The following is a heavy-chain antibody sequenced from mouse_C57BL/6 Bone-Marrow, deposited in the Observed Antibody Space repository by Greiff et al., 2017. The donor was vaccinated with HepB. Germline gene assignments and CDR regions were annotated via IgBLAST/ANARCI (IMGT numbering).Heavy chain of an antibody. CDR1: GFTFSDFY. CDR2: SRNKANDYTT. Sequence: EVMLVESGGGLVQSGRSLRLSCATSGFTFSDFYMEWVRQAPGKGLEWIAASRNKANDYTTEYSASVKGRFIVSRDTSQSILYLQMNALRAEDTAIYYCARDAVYSNYAMDYWGQGTSVTVSS. V-gene: IGHV7-1*01. CDR3: ARDAVYSNYAMDY. D-gene: IGHD2-5*01. J-gene: IGHJ4*01.